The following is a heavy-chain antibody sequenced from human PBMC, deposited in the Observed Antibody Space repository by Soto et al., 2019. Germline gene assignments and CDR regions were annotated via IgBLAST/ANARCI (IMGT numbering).Heavy chain of an antibody. V-gene: IGHV4-34*01. Sequence: SETLSLTCAVYGGSFSGYYWSWIRQPPGKGLEWIGEINHSGSTNYNPALKSRVTISVDTSKNQFSLKLSSVTAADTAVYYCARGNPRYSGYETLGMDVWGQGTTVTV. CDR1: GGSFSGYY. CDR3: ARGNPRYSGYETLGMDV. J-gene: IGHJ6*02. D-gene: IGHD5-12*01. CDR2: INHSGST.